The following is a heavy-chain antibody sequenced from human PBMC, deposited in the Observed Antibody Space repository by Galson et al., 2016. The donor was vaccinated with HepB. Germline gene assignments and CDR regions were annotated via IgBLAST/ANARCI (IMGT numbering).Heavy chain of an antibody. CDR1: GFTFSSYA. CDR2: ISDSGGST. V-gene: IGHV3-23*01. Sequence: SLRLSCAASGFTFSSYAMSWVRQTPEKGLEWVSTISDSGGSTYYADSVKGRFITSRDNSKNTLSLQMNPLRAEDTAVYYCAKRALERLFDYWGQGTLVTVSS. CDR3: AKRALERLFDY. J-gene: IGHJ4*02.